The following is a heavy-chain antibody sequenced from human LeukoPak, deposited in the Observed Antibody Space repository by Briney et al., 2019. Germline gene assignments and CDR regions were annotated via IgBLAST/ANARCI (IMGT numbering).Heavy chain of an antibody. J-gene: IGHJ4*02. V-gene: IGHV1-24*01. CDR3: ATRRRRRGGYGGYYFVY. CDR1: GYTHTELS. D-gene: IGHD5-12*01. CDR2: FDPEDGET. Sequence: SVKVSCKVSGYTHTELSMHWVRQAPAKGLEWMGGFDPEDGETIYAQKFQGRVTMTEDRSPDTAYMELGSLGSEVTAVYYCATRRRRRGGYGGYYFVYWGQGTLVSVSS.